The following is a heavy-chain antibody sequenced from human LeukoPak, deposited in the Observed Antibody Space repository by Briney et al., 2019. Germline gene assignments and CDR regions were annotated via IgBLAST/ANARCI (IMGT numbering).Heavy chain of an antibody. CDR2: IRYDGSDK. CDR1: GFTFNGYG. D-gene: IGHD3-3*01. J-gene: IGHJ5*02. Sequence: GGSLRLSCAASGFTFNGYGMHWVRQAPGKGLEWVAFIRYDGSDKYYADSVRGRFTISRDNSKNTLYLQMNSLRVEDTAVYYCAKADWSGYYTGFDLWGQGTLVTVSS. CDR3: AKADWSGYYTGFDL. V-gene: IGHV3-30*02.